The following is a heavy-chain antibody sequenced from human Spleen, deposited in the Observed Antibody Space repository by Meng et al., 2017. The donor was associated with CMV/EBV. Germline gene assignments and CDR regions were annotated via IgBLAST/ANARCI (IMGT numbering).Heavy chain of an antibody. CDR2: IRYDGSNK. V-gene: IGHV3-30*02. J-gene: IGHJ4*02. CDR1: GFTFSSYG. CDR3: ARIDFWSGYYRFFDY. Sequence: GESLKISCAASGFTFSSYGMHWVRQAPGKGLEWVAFIRYDGSNKYYADSVKGRFTISRDDAKKSLYLQMNSLRAEDTAVYYCARIDFWSGYYRFFDYWGQGTLVTVSS. D-gene: IGHD3-3*01.